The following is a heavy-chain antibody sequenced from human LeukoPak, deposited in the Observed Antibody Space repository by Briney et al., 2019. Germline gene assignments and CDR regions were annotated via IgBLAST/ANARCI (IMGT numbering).Heavy chain of an antibody. Sequence: SVKVSCKASGGTFSSYAISWVRQAPGQGLEWMGGIIPIFGTANYAQKFQGRVTITADESTSTAYMELSSLRSEDTAVYYCVSPRGDSYGYFQWREAFDYWGQGTLVTVPS. CDR2: IIPIFGTA. D-gene: IGHD5-18*01. V-gene: IGHV1-69*13. CDR1: GGTFSSYA. CDR3: VSPRGDSYGYFQWREAFDY. J-gene: IGHJ4*02.